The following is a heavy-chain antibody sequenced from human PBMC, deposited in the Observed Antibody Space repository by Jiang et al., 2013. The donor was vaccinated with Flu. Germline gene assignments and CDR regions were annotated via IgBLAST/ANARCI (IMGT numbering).Heavy chain of an antibody. CDR1: GDSVSSNSAA. J-gene: IGHJ5*02. CDR3: AVGYSSSSKWFDP. D-gene: IGHD6-6*01. V-gene: IGHV6-1*01. CDR2: TYYRSKWYN. Sequence: LTCAISGDSVSSNSAAWNWTRQSPSRGLEWLGRTYYRSKWYNDYAVSVKSRITINPDTSKNQFSLQLNSVTPEDTAVYYCAVGYSSSSKWFDPWGQGTLVTVSS.